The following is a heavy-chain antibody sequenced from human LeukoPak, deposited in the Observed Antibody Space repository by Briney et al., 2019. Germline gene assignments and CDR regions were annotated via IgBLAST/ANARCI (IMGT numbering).Heavy chain of an antibody. CDR3: ARRGNRDGYNF. CDR1: GGSISSGGYS. V-gene: IGHV4-30-2*01. D-gene: IGHD5-12*01. CDR2: IYHSGST. Sequence: SETLSLTCAVSGGSISSGGYSWSWIRQPPGKGLEWIGYIYHSGSTYYNPSLKSRVTISVDMSKNQFSLKLSSVTAADTAVYYCARRGNRDGYNFWGQGTLVTVSS. J-gene: IGHJ4*02.